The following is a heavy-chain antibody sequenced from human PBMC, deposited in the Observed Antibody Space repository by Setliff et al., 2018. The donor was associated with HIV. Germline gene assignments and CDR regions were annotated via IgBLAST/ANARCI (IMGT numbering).Heavy chain of an antibody. CDR2: INPSGGST. V-gene: IGHV1-46*01. CDR3: ARSDADAFDI. D-gene: IGHD2-21*02. Sequence: ASVKVSCKASGYTFTSYYMHWVRQAPGQGLEWTGIINPSGGSTSYAQKFQGRVTMTRDTSTSTVDMELSSLRSEDTAVYYCARSDADAFDIWGQGTMVTVSS. CDR1: GYTFTSYY. J-gene: IGHJ3*02.